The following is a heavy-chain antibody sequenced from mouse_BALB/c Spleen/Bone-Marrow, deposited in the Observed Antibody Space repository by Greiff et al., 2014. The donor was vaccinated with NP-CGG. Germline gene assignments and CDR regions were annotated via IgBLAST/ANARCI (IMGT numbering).Heavy chain of an antibody. D-gene: IGHD1-1*01. V-gene: IGHV14-3*02. Sequence: EVQLQQSGAELVKAGASVKLSCTASGFNIKDTYMHWVKQRPEQGLEWIGRIDPANGNTKYDPKFQGKATITADTSSNTAYLQLSSLTSEDTAVYYCARIYYYGRGYFDYWGQGTTLTVSS. CDR3: ARIYYYGRGYFDY. CDR2: IDPANGNT. J-gene: IGHJ2*01. CDR1: GFNIKDTY.